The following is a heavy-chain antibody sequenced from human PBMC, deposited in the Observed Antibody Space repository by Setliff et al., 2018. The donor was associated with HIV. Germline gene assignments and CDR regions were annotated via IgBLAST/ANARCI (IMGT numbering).Heavy chain of an antibody. D-gene: IGHD1-1*01. J-gene: IGHJ4*02. CDR1: GFTFNSYA. V-gene: IGHV3-23*01. CDR3: ANRLRGYNKWYYFDY. Sequence: PGGSLRLSCAASGFTFNSYAMSWVRQAQGKGLEWVATMSGSTGDTYYADSVKGRFTISRDNSKNTLSLQMNSLGAEDTAVYYCANRLRGYNKWYYFDYWGQGTLVTVSS. CDR2: MSGSTGDT.